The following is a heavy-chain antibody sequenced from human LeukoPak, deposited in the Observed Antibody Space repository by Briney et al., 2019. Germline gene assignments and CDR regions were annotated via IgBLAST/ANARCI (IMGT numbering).Heavy chain of an antibody. Sequence: PGGSLRLSCAASGFTFSSYEMNWVRHAPGKGLVWVSHINSDGATTSYADSVKGRVTVSRDNAKNTLYLEMNSLRAEETAVEYCAGRSRTGSPDYFKTWGQGTPVTASS. CDR3: AGRSRTGSPDYFKT. D-gene: IGHD3-10*01. V-gene: IGHV3-74*01. CDR2: INSDGATT. CDR1: GFTFSSYE. J-gene: IGHJ5*02.